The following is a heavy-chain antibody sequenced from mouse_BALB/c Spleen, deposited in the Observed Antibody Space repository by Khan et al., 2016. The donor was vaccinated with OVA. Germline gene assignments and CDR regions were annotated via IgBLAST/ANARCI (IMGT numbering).Heavy chain of an antibody. Sequence: VQLKQSGPGLVKPSQSLSLTCTVTGYSITSDYAWNWIRQFPGNKLEWMGYISYSGNTKYIPSLKSRISITRDTSKNQFFLQLNSVTTEDTATYYCARIYGGDFDYWGQGTTLTVSS. CDR1: GYSITSDYA. D-gene: IGHD1-1*01. CDR2: ISYSGNT. J-gene: IGHJ2*01. V-gene: IGHV3-2*02. CDR3: ARIYGGDFDY.